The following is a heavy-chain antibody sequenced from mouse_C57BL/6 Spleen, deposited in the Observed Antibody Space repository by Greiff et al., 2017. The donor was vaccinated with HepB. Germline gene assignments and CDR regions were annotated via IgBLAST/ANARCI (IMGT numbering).Heavy chain of an antibody. CDR1: GYTFTSYW. CDR2: IYPGNSDT. V-gene: IGHV1-5*01. Sequence: DVKLQESGTVLARPGASVKMSCKTSGYTFTSYWMHWVKQRPGQGLEWIGAIYPGNSDTSYNQKFKGKAKLTAVTSASTAYMELSSLTNEDSAVYYCTRGDYGVYAMDYWGQGTSVTISS. D-gene: IGHD1-1*01. J-gene: IGHJ4*01. CDR3: TRGDYGVYAMDY.